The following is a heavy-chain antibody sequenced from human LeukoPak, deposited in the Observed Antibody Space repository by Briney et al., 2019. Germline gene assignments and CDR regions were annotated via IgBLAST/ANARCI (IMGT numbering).Heavy chain of an antibody. CDR1: GFMFASYA. CDR2: ISGSDGIV. V-gene: IGHV3-23*01. D-gene: IGHD5-18*01. CDR3: ARDMWGVHGYDFGYNFDS. Sequence: PGGSLRLSCAASGFMFASYAMSWVRQAPGKGLEWVAGISGSDGIVYYADSVKGRFTISRDNSKNTLHLQMDSLSVEDTAMYYCARDMWGVHGYDFGYNFDSWGQGTLVTVSS. J-gene: IGHJ4*02.